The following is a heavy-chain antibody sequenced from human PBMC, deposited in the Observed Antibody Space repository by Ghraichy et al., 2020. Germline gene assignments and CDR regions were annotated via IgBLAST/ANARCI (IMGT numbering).Heavy chain of an antibody. CDR1: GGTFSSYA. V-gene: IGHV1-69*13. J-gene: IGHJ6*03. CDR2: IISIFGTA. D-gene: IGHD5/OR15-5a*01. CDR3: ARVPRSTVIYYYYYMDV. Sequence: SVKVSCKASGGTFSSYAISWVRQAPGQGLEWMGGIISIFGTANYAQKFQGRVTFTADESTSTAYMELSSLRSEDTAVYYCARVPRSTVIYYYYYMDVWGKGTTVTVSS.